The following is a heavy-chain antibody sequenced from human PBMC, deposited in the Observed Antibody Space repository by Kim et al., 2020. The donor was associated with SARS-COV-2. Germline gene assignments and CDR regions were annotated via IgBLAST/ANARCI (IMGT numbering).Heavy chain of an antibody. D-gene: IGHD6-13*01. CDR2: ISSSGSTI. CDR1: GFTFSDYY. J-gene: IGHJ6*02. CDR3: ARDGGGIAAAGMYYYYGMDV. V-gene: IGHV3-11*01. Sequence: GGSLRLSCAASGFTFSDYYMSWIRQAPGKGLEWVSYISSSGSTIYYADSVKGRFTISRDNAKNSLYLQMNSLRAEDTAVYYCARDGGGIAAAGMYYYYGMDVWGQGTTVTVSS.